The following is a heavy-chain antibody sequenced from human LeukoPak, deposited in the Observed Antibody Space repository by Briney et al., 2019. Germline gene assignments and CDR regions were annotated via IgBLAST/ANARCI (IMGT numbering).Heavy chain of an antibody. Sequence: GGSLRLSCEASGFTFSTYVMSWVRQPPGKGLEWVSGISGSGSLTYYADSVKGRFTISRDNSKNTLYLQMKSLRADDTAVYYCVRAYCSGGSCYWDFDLWGRGTLVTVSS. J-gene: IGHJ2*01. CDR2: ISGSGSLT. CDR3: VRAYCSGGSCYWDFDL. V-gene: IGHV3-23*01. CDR1: GFTFSTYV. D-gene: IGHD2-15*01.